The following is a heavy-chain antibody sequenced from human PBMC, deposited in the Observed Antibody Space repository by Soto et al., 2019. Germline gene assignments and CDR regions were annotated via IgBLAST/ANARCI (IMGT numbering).Heavy chain of an antibody. J-gene: IGHJ6*02. Sequence: AGGSLRLSCAASGFAFSGFEMNWVRQAPGKGLEWVSYISSGASNMYYADSVKGRFTISRDNAQSSLYLQMNSLRVEDTAVYYCARDPNYDFWSGYRNKEGTYGMDVWGQGTTVTVS. CDR3: ARDPNYDFWSGYRNKEGTYGMDV. CDR2: ISSGASNM. V-gene: IGHV3-48*03. D-gene: IGHD3-3*01. CDR1: GFAFSGFE.